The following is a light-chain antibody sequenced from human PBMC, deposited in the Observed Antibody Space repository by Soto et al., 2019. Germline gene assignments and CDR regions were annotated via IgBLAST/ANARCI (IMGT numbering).Light chain of an antibody. CDR2: GAS. CDR3: QQYGTSPRT. CDR1: QSIFSNY. V-gene: IGKV3-20*01. Sequence: EVMLTQSPGTLSLSPGERATLSCRASQSIFSNYLAWYQQKSGQAPRLLIYGASNSATGIPDRFSGSGSGTDFTLTISRLEPEDVAVYYCQQYGTSPRTFGQGTKVEFK. J-gene: IGKJ1*01.